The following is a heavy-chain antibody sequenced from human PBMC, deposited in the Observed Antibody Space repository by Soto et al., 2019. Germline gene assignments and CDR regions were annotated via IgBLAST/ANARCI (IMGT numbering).Heavy chain of an antibody. CDR2: ISAHNDNT. V-gene: IGHV1-18*01. CDR3: ARGRYGDY. Sequence: QVHLVQSGAEVRKPGASVKVSCKGSGYTFTTYGITWVRQAPGQGLAWMGWISAHNDNTNYAQKVHGRVTVTRDTSTSTAYIELRNLRSDDTAVYYCARGRYGDYWGQGALVTVSS. D-gene: IGHD1-1*01. J-gene: IGHJ4*02. CDR1: GYTFTTYG.